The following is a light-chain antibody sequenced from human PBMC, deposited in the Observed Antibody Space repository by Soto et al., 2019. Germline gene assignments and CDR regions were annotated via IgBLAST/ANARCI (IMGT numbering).Light chain of an antibody. CDR1: QSVSSSY. V-gene: IGKV3-20*01. Sequence: EIVLTQSPGTLSLSPGERATLSCRASQSVSSSYLAWYQQKPDQAPRLLIYGASSRATGIPDRFSGSGSGTDFTLTISGLEPEDFAVYYCQQYGSSAITFGQGTRLEIK. J-gene: IGKJ5*01. CDR2: GAS. CDR3: QQYGSSAIT.